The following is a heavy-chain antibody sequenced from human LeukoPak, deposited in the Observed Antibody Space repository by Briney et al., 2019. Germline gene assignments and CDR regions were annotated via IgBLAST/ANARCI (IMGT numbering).Heavy chain of an antibody. CDR3: ARVIEGGHKLWLVGSSHYYYMDV. V-gene: IGHV3-64*01. CDR1: GFTFSSYA. J-gene: IGHJ6*03. CDR2: ISSNGGST. Sequence: GGSLRLSCAASGFTFSSYAMHWVRQAPGKGLEYVSAISSNGGSTYYANSVKGRFTISRDNSKNTLYLQMGGLRAEDMAVYYCARVIEGGHKLWLVGSSHYYYMDVWGKGTTVTISS. D-gene: IGHD5-18*01.